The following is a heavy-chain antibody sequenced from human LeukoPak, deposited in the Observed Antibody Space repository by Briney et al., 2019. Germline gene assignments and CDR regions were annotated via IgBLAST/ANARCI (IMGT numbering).Heavy chain of an antibody. CDR1: GGSFSGYY. CDR3: ARGRDGYKRFDY. J-gene: IGHJ4*02. D-gene: IGHD5-24*01. V-gene: IGHV4-34*01. CDR2: INHSGST. Sequence: SETLSLTCAVDGGSFSGYYWSWSRQPPGKGLEWIGEINHSGSTNYDPSLKSRVTTTVDTSKNQFSLKLSSVTAADTAVYYCARGRDGYKRFDYWGQGTLVTVSS.